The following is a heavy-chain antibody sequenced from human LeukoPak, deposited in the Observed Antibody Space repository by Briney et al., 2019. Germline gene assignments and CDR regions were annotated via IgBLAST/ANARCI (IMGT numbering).Heavy chain of an antibody. Sequence: SEALSLTCTVSGGSISSYYWSWIRQPPGKGLEWIGYIYYSGSTNYNPSLKSRVTISVDTSKNQFSLKLSSVTAADTAVYYCARSGYSYGHYFDYWGQGTLVTVSS. CDR3: ARSGYSYGHYFDY. D-gene: IGHD5-18*01. J-gene: IGHJ4*02. CDR1: GGSISSYY. CDR2: IYYSGST. V-gene: IGHV4-59*01.